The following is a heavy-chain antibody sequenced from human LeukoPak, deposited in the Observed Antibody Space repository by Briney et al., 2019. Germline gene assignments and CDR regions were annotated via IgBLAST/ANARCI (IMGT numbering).Heavy chain of an antibody. J-gene: IGHJ4*02. V-gene: IGHV3-30*02. CDR1: GFTFSHFG. CDR2: IRNDGSIK. Sequence: GGSLRLSCAASGFTFSHFGMHWVRQAPGKGLEWVAFIRNDGSIKFFADSVKGRVAISRDNSKNTPCLQMNSLRVEDTALYYCAKDTPRPYFDYWGQGTLVTVSS. CDR3: AKDTPRPYFDY.